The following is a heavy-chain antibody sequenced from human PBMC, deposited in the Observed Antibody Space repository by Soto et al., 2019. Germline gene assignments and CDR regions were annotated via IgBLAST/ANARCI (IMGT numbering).Heavy chain of an antibody. D-gene: IGHD3-16*01. CDR3: ARWGTTGGLDV. CDR2: TSYDGSNK. V-gene: IGHV3-30*19. Sequence: QVQLVESGGGVVQPGTTLRLSCVGSGFTFRSFVIHWVRQAPGKGLEWVALTSYDGSNKYYDDSVKGRFTISRDNSRNTVDLQIGSLRLEDTAVYYCARWGTTGGLDVWGQGTLVSVAS. CDR1: GFTFRSFV. J-gene: IGHJ4*02.